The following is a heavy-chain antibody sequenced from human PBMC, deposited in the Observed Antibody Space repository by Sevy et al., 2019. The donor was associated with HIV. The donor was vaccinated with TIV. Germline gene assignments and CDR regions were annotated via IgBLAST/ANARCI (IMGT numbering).Heavy chain of an antibody. J-gene: IGHJ4*02. CDR2: ISYDGSNK. CDR1: GFTFSSYA. D-gene: IGHD1-26*01. V-gene: IGHV3-30-3*01. CDR3: ARDERELWSRDY. Sequence: GGSLRLSCAASGFTFSSYAMHWVRQAPGKGLEWVVVISYDGSNKYYADSVKGRFTISRDNSKNTLYLQMNSLRAEDTAVYYCARDERELWSRDYWGQGTLVTVSS.